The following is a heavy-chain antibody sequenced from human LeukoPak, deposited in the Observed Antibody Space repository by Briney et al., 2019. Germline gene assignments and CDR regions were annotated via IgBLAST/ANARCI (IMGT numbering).Heavy chain of an antibody. CDR1: GGSFSGYY. V-gene: IGHV4-34*01. D-gene: IGHD5-24*01. Sequence: PSETLSVTCAVYGGSFSGYYLSWIRQPPGQGLEWMGEINHSGSTNYNPSLKSRVTISVDTSKNQFSLKLSSVTAADTAVYYCASRRKMATIDYWGQGTLVTVSS. CDR2: INHSGST. J-gene: IGHJ4*02. CDR3: ASRRKMATIDY.